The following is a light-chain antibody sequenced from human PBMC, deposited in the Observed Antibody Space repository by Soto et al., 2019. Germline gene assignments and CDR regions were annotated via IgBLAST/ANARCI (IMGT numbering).Light chain of an antibody. J-gene: IGKJ3*01. V-gene: IGKV3-20*01. CDR3: HQYASAPFS. CDR2: AAS. CDR1: HSINTSF. Sequence: EIVLTQSPGTLSLSPRDRATLSCRASHSINTSFLAWFQQKPGQAPRLLIYAASTRATGIPDRFSGSASETDFTLTINRLEPEDSAVYYCHQYASAPFSLGPGIKVDI.